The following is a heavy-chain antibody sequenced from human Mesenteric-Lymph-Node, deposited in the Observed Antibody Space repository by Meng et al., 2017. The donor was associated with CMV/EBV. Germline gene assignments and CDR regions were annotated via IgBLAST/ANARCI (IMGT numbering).Heavy chain of an antibody. J-gene: IGHJ4*02. D-gene: IGHD4-11*01. Sequence: GESLKISCAASGFTFSHYWMSWVRQAPGKGLEWVANINQDGSEKYYVDSVKGRFTISRDNAENSLYLQMSSLRAEDTAVYYCARGTSSFLQYYYFDSWGQGTLVTVSS. V-gene: IGHV3-7*01. CDR3: ARGTSSFLQYYYFDS. CDR2: INQDGSEK. CDR1: GFTFSHYW.